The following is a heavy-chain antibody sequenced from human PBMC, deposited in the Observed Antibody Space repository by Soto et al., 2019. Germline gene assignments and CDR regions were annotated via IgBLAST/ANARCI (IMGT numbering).Heavy chain of an antibody. CDR1: GYTFTSYG. V-gene: IGHV1-18*01. D-gene: IGHD1-26*01. Sequence: QVQLVQSGAEVKKPGASVKVSCKASGYTFTSYGISWVRQAPGQGLEWMGWISANNGNTNYAQKLQGRVTMTTDTTTSTAYTELRSLRSDDTAVYYCARDRGSYALDYWGQGTLVTVSS. CDR2: ISANNGNT. J-gene: IGHJ4*02. CDR3: ARDRGSYALDY.